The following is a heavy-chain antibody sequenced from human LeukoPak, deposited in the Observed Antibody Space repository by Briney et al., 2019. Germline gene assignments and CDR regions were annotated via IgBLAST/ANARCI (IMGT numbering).Heavy chain of an antibody. J-gene: IGHJ4*02. CDR1: GYTFTSYG. V-gene: IGHV1-18*01. Sequence: ASVKVSCKASGYTFTSYGISWVRQAPGQGFEWMGWISAYTGNTNYAQKLQGRVTMTTDTSTSTAYMELRSLRSDDTAVYYCARGRTRYYYDSSGYTPFDYWGQGTLVTVSS. CDR3: ARGRTRYYYDSSGYTPFDY. D-gene: IGHD3-22*01. CDR2: ISAYTGNT.